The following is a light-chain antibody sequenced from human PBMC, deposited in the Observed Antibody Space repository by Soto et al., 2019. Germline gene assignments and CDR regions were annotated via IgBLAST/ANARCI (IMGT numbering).Light chain of an antibody. CDR3: QQYFNWPLTWT. V-gene: IGKV3-15*01. Sequence: EIVLTQSPATLSVSAGGTVTHSCRASQSIRTNVAWYQQIPGQAPRLLVYGASTRATGVPARFSGSGSGIEFTLTISSLQSEDSAFYYCQQYFNWPLTWTFGPGTKVDIK. CDR2: GAS. CDR1: QSIRTN. J-gene: IGKJ3*01.